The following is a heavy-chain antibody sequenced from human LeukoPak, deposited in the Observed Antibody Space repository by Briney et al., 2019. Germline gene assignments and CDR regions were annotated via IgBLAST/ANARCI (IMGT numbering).Heavy chain of an antibody. CDR1: GFTFSSYG. Sequence: GGSLRLSCAASGFTFSSYGMEWVRQAPGKGPEWVAVIWYDGSNRYYADSVKGRFTISRDNSKNTLYLQMNSLRAEDTAVYYCAREYSSGWYRAFDYWGQGTLVTVSS. CDR3: AREYSSGWYRAFDY. V-gene: IGHV3-33*01. CDR2: IWYDGSNR. D-gene: IGHD6-19*01. J-gene: IGHJ4*02.